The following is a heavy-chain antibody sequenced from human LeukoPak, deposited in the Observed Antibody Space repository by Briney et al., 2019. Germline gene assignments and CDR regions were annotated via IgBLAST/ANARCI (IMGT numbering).Heavy chain of an antibody. Sequence: PGGSLRLSCAASGFTFSNYWMNWVRQAPGKGLEWVANIKQDGSEKYYVDSVKGRFTISRDNSKNTLYLQMNSLRAEDTAVYYCAKITCACSSTSCYLFSRWTSPLCWFDPWGQGTLVTVSS. J-gene: IGHJ5*02. CDR2: IKQDGSEK. CDR3: AKITCACSSTSCYLFSRWTSPLCWFDP. V-gene: IGHV3-7*03. D-gene: IGHD2-2*01. CDR1: GFTFSNYW.